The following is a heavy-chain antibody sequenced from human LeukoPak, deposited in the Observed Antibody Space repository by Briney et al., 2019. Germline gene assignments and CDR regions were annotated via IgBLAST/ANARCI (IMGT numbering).Heavy chain of an antibody. CDR1: GGSISSSSYY. V-gene: IGHV4-61*01. CDR2: IYYSGTT. D-gene: IGHD3-10*01. J-gene: IGHJ6*03. Sequence: SETLSLTCTVSGGSISSSSYYWSWIRQPPGKGPEWIGYIYYSGTTNYNPSLKSRVTMSVDTSKNQFSLKLSSVTAADTAVYYCAREPDLWFGETNYYYYYMDVWGKGTTVTISS. CDR3: AREPDLWFGETNYYYYYMDV.